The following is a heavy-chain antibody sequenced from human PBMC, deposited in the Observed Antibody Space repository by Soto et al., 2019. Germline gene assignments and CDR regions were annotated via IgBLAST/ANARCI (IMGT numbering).Heavy chain of an antibody. J-gene: IGHJ6*02. CDR3: ATRLPEYYHYCMDV. CDR1: GGTFSSYA. D-gene: IGHD3-16*01. V-gene: IGHV1-69*13. Sequence: SVKVSCKASGGTFSSYAISWVRQAPGQGLEWMGGIIPIFGTANYAQKFQGRVTITADESTSTAYMELSSLRSEDTAVYYCATRLPEYYHYCMDVWGQGTTVTVSS. CDR2: IIPIFGTA.